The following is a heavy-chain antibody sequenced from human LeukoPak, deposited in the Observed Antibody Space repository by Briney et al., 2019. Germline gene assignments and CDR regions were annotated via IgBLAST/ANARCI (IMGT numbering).Heavy chain of an antibody. J-gene: IGHJ4*02. CDR1: GYIFSGCY. Sequence: ASVKVSCKASGYIFSGCYMHWLRQAPGQGLEWMGWINPNSGGTNYAQKFQGRVTMTRDTSISTAYMELSRLRSDDTAVYYCARGRDYYDSSGYYYWGQGTLVTVSS. D-gene: IGHD3-22*01. V-gene: IGHV1-2*02. CDR2: INPNSGGT. CDR3: ARGRDYYDSSGYYY.